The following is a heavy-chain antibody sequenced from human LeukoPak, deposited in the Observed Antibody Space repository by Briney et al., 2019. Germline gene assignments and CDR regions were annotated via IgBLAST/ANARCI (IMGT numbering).Heavy chain of an antibody. J-gene: IGHJ6*02. D-gene: IGHD3-10*01. V-gene: IGHV4-59*08. CDR3: ARLPQYYYGSGPGDYYYGMDV. Sequence: SETLSLTCTVSGGSISSYYWSWIRQPPGKGLEWIGYIYYSGSTNYNPSLKSRVTISVDTSKNQFSLKLSSVTAADTAVYYCARLPQYYYGSGPGDYYYGMDVWGQGTAVTASS. CDR1: GGSISSYY. CDR2: IYYSGST.